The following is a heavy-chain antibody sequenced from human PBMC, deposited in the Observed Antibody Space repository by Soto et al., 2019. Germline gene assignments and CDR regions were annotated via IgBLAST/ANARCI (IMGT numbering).Heavy chain of an antibody. D-gene: IGHD2-2*01. J-gene: IGHJ4*02. Sequence: ASVKVSCKASGYTFTSYAMHCVRQAPGQRLEWMGWINAGNGNTKYSQKFQGRVTITRDTSASTAYMELSSLRSEDTAVYYCARGYCSSTSCYVFGLDHWGQGTLVTVSS. V-gene: IGHV1-3*01. CDR2: INAGNGNT. CDR1: GYTFTSYA. CDR3: ARGYCSSTSCYVFGLDH.